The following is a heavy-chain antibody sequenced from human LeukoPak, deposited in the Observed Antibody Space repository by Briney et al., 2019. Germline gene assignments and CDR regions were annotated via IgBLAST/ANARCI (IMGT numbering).Heavy chain of an antibody. CDR2: TSAYNGNT. J-gene: IGHJ6*03. CDR3: ARRRDFWSGYRDYYYYYMDV. D-gene: IGHD3-3*01. CDR1: GYTFTSYG. V-gene: IGHV1-18*01. Sequence: EASVKVSCKASGYTFTSYGISWVRQAPGQGLEWMGWTSAYNGNTNYAQKLQGRVTMTTDTSTSTAYMELRSLRSDDTAVYYCARRRDFWSGYRDYYYYYMDVWGKGTTVTVSS.